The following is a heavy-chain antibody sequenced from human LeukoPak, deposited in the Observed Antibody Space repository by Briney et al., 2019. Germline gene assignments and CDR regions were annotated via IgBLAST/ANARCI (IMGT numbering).Heavy chain of an antibody. D-gene: IGHD3-22*01. CDR1: GFTFSSYS. CDR2: FSSSSSYI. Sequence: GGPLRLSCAAFGFTFSSYSMNWVRQAPGKGLEGVSSFSSSSSYIYSADSVKGRFTISSDNAMNSLYLQMISLRAEETAVYYCARVPYYYDSSGYRGGYYYYYGMDVWGQGTTVTVSS. CDR3: ARVPYYYDSSGYRGGYYYYYGMDV. V-gene: IGHV3-21*01. J-gene: IGHJ6*02.